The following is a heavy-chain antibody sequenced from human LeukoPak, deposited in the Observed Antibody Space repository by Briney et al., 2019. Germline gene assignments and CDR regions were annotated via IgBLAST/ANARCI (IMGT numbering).Heavy chain of an antibody. CDR3: ARHQGYTHGY. D-gene: IGHD5-18*01. CDR1: GGSFSGYY. J-gene: IGHJ4*02. Sequence: SETLSLTCAVYGGSFSGYYWSWIRQPPGMGLEWIGQIHYSGSSTYNPSLKSRVTISVDTSKSQFSLKVTSVTAADTAVYYCARHQGYTHGYWGQGTLVTV. V-gene: IGHV4-34*01. CDR2: IHYSGSS.